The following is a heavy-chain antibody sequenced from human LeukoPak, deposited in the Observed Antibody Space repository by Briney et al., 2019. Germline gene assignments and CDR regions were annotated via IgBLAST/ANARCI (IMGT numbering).Heavy chain of an antibody. CDR3: AKGESDYGASFVFDY. CDR1: GFSFRNSA. V-gene: IGHV3-23*01. Sequence: QPGGSLRLSCVASGFSFRNSAMNWVRQAPGKGLEWVSAISGDGDYTHYADSVRGRFTISRDNSKNTLYLQMNSLRAEDTAVYYCAKGESDYGASFVFDYWGQGTLVTVSS. J-gene: IGHJ4*02. CDR2: ISGDGDYT. D-gene: IGHD4-17*01.